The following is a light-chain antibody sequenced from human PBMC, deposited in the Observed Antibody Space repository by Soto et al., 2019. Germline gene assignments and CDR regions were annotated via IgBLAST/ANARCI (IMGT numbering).Light chain of an antibody. CDR1: QNVDSH. Sequence: DIQMTQSPSSLSASVGDRVTISCRASQNVDSHLTWLQQKPGQAPSLLVYRGFTLQTGVPSRFSAGSSGTAFTHTIDNVNPEDFATYFCQQTFSTPYSFGLGTKLEI. CDR3: QQTFSTPYS. CDR2: RGF. V-gene: IGKV1-39*01. J-gene: IGKJ2*01.